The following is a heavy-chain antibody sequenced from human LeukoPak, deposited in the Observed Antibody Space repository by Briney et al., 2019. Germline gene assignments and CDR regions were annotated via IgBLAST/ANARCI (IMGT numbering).Heavy chain of an antibody. J-gene: IGHJ4*02. CDR2: IKEDGSEK. CDR3: ARKFY. V-gene: IGHV3-7*03. Sequence: GGSLRLSCAGSGFTFSSFWMSWVRQAPGKGLEWVANIKEDGSEKYHVDSVKGRFTISRDNAKNSLYLQMNSLRADDTAVYYGARKFYWGRGALVTVSS. CDR1: GFTFSSFW.